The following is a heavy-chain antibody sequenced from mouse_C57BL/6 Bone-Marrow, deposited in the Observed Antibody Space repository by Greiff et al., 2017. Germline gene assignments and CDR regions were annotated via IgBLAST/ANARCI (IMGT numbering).Heavy chain of an antibody. CDR2: ISNGGGST. J-gene: IGHJ3*01. CDR3: ARQGYYGSSLFAY. Sequence: EVKLQESGGGLVQPGGSLKLSCAASGFTFSDYYMYWVRQTPEKRLEWVAYISNGGGSTYYPDTVKGRFTISRDNAKNTLYLQMSRLKSEDTAMYYCARQGYYGSSLFAYWGQGTLVTVSA. D-gene: IGHD1-1*01. CDR1: GFTFSDYY. V-gene: IGHV5-12*01.